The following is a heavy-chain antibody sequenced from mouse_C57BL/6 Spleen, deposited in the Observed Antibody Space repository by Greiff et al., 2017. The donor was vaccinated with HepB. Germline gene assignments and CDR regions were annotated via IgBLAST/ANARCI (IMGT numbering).Heavy chain of an antibody. D-gene: IGHD2-4*01. CDR1: GFTFSSYG. CDR2: ISSGGSYT. V-gene: IGHV5-6*01. Sequence: EVKVVESGGDLVKPGGSLKLSCAASGFTFSSYGMSWVRQTPDKRLEWVATISSGGSYTYYPDSVKGRFTISRDNAKNTLYLQMSSLKSEDTAMYYCAGQGDYDYDSAMDYWGQGTSVTVSS. CDR3: AGQGDYDYDSAMDY. J-gene: IGHJ4*01.